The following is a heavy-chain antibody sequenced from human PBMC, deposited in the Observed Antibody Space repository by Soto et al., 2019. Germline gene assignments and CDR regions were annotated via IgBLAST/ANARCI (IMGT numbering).Heavy chain of an antibody. D-gene: IGHD3-9*01. CDR2: IIPILGIA. CDR3: ATAANYDILTGYAQLDY. CDR1: GGTFSSYT. J-gene: IGHJ4*02. Sequence: GASVKVSCKASGGTFSSYTISWVRQVPGQGLEWMGRIIPILGIANYAQKFQGRVTITADKSTSTAYMELSSLRSEDTAVYYCATAANYDILTGYAQLDYWGQGTLVTGSS. V-gene: IGHV1-69*02.